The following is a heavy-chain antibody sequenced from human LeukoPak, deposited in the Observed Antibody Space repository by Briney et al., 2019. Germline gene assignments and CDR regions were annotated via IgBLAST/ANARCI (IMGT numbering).Heavy chain of an antibody. V-gene: IGHV3-30*04. Sequence: GGSLRLSCAASGFTFSNYAIHWVRQAPGKGLQWVGFISYDGTNTYYADSVRGRFTISRDNSNSAVYLQMNSPRAEDTAVYYCARKYHYDSAGYGLDYWGQGTLVTVSS. CDR3: ARKYHYDSAGYGLDY. D-gene: IGHD3-22*01. CDR2: ISYDGTNT. J-gene: IGHJ4*02. CDR1: GFTFSNYA.